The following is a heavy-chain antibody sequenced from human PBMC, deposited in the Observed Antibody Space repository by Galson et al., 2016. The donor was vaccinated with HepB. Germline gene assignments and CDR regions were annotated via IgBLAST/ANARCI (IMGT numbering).Heavy chain of an antibody. CDR2: IKTVGGAT. CDR3: TTKLGFTYGFDY. Sequence: SLRLSCAASGFSFSNAWMNWVRQAPGKGLEWVGRIKTVGGATNYAAPVEGRFTISGDDSRNTLYLQMSSLKTADTAVYYCTTKLGFTYGFDYWGQGTLVTVSS. CDR1: GFSFSNAW. D-gene: IGHD5-18*01. J-gene: IGHJ4*02. V-gene: IGHV3-15*01.